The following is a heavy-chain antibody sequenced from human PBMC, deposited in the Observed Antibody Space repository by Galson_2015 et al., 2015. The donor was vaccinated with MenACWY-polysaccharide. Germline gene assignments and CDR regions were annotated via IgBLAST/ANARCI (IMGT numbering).Heavy chain of an antibody. CDR1: GDSVSSNSAA. V-gene: IGHV6-1*01. Sequence: CAISGDSVSSNSAAWNWIRQSPSRGLEWLGRTYYRSKWYNDYAVSVKSRITINPDTSKSQFSLQLNSVTPEDTAVYYCARFLEWPQPGYYYGMDVWGQGTTVTVSS. CDR3: ARFLEWPQPGYYYGMDV. J-gene: IGHJ6*02. D-gene: IGHD3-3*01. CDR2: TYYRSKWYN.